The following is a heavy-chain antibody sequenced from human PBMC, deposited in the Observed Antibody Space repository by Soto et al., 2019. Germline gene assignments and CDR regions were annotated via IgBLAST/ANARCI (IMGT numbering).Heavy chain of an antibody. V-gene: IGHV4-31*03. CDR2: IYYSGST. Sequence: QVQLQESGPGLVKPSQTLSLTCTVSGGSISSGGYYWSWIRQHPGKGLEWIGYIYYSGSTYYNPSLKSRVTISVDTSKNQFSLKLSSVTAVDTAVYYCARGIGNVIAAAANWFDPWGQGTLVTVSS. CDR1: GGSISSGGYY. CDR3: ARGIGNVIAAAANWFDP. D-gene: IGHD6-13*01. J-gene: IGHJ5*02.